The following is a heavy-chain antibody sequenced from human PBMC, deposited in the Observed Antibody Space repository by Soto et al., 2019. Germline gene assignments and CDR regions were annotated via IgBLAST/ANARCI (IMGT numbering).Heavy chain of an antibody. Sequence: QVQLQESGPGLVKPSQTLSLTCTVSGGSISSGDYYWSWIRQPPGKGLEWIGYIYYSGSTYYNPSLKSRVTRSVAPAKPQSALKLRSVSAAVTDVYYCARYCRGGPCYFHNWFDPWLQRTMVTVS. CDR2: IYYSGST. CDR3: ARYCRGGPCYFHNWFDP. J-gene: IGHJ5*02. CDR1: GGSISSGDYY. D-gene: IGHD2-15*01. V-gene: IGHV4-30-4*01.